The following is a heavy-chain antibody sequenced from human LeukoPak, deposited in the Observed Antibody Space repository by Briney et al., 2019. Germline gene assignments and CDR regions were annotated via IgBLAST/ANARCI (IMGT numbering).Heavy chain of an antibody. CDR1: GYTFTSYY. V-gene: IGHV1-46*01. J-gene: IGHJ5*02. Sequence: ASVKVSCKASGYTFTSYYMHWVRQAPGQGLEWMGIINPSGGSTSYAQKFQGRVTMTTDTSTSTAYMELRSLRSDVTAVYYCARDGRHRYYYDSSGFYGSWFDPWGQGTLVTVSS. D-gene: IGHD3-22*01. CDR2: INPSGGST. CDR3: ARDGRHRYYYDSSGFYGSWFDP.